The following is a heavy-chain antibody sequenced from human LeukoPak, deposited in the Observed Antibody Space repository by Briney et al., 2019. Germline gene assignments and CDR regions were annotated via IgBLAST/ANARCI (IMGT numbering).Heavy chain of an antibody. CDR2: INPKNAGT. Sequence: ASVKVSCKASGYTFTGYYTHWVRQAPGQGLEWMGWINPKNAGTNFAQRFQGRVTMTRDTSISTVYMELSRLRSDDTALYYCARTLYIAAVPGGFDYWGQGTLVTVSS. V-gene: IGHV1-2*02. D-gene: IGHD6-13*01. J-gene: IGHJ4*02. CDR1: GYTFTGYY. CDR3: ARTLYIAAVPGGFDY.